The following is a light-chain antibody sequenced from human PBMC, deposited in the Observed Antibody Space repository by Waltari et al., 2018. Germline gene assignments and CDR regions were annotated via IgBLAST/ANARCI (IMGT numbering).Light chain of an antibody. Sequence: SYVLTQPPSLSVAPGQTARITCGGNNIGDKSVHWYQQKPGQAPVLVVYDGNARPSGIPERFSGSNSGNTATLTISRVEAGDEADYHCQVWDSSSDHWVFGGGTKLTVL. CDR3: QVWDSSSDHWV. CDR2: DGN. CDR1: NIGDKS. V-gene: IGLV3-21*02. J-gene: IGLJ3*02.